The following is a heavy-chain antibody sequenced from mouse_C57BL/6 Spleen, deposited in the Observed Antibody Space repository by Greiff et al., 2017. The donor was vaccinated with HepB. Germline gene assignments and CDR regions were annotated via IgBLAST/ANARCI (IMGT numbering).Heavy chain of an antibody. CDR3: AIYYGSTWFAY. Sequence: VKLQQSGPELVKPGASVKISCKASGYAFSSSWMNWVKQRPGKGLEWIGRIYPGDGDTNYNGKFKGKATLTADKSSSTAYMQLSSLTSEDSAVYFCAIYYGSTWFAYWGQGTLVTVSA. J-gene: IGHJ3*01. CDR1: GYAFSSSW. CDR2: IYPGDGDT. D-gene: IGHD2-2*01. V-gene: IGHV1-82*01.